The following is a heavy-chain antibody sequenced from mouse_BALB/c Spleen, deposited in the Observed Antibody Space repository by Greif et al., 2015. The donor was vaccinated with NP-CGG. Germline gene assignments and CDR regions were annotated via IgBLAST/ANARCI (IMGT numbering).Heavy chain of an antibody. CDR2: IDPENGNT. CDR1: GFNIKDYY. J-gene: IGHJ3*01. CDR3: ARNYYGNYPFAY. D-gene: IGHD2-1*01. V-gene: IGHV14-1*02. Sequence: EVQLQQSGAELVRPGALVKLSCKASGFNIKDYYMHWVKQRPEQGLEWIGWIDPENGNTIYDPKFQGKASITADTSSNTAYLQLSSLTSEDTAVYYCARNYYGNYPFAYWGQGTLVTVSA.